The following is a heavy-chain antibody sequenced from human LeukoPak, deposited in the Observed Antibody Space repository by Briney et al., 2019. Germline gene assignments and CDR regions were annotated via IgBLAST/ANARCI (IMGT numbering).Heavy chain of an antibody. V-gene: IGHV4-59*01. CDR1: GGSISSYY. J-gene: IGHJ4*02. CDR3: ARGSPSPAGYDFWSGYLCYFDY. Sequence: SETLSLTCTVSGGSISSYYWSWIRQPPGKGLEWIGCIYYSGSTNYNPSLKSRVTISVDTSKNQFSLKLSSVTAADTAVYYCARGSPSPAGYDFWSGYLCYFDYWGQGTLVTVSS. CDR2: IYYSGST. D-gene: IGHD3-3*01.